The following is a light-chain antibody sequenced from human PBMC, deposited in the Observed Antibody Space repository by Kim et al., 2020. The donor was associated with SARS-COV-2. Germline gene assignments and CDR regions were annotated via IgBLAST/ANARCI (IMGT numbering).Light chain of an antibody. CDR2: KND. CDR3: AAWDDSLSSWV. CDR1: SSNIGSDY. V-gene: IGLV1-47*01. J-gene: IGLJ3*02. Sequence: GQRVTISCSGSSSNIGSDYVYWYQQLPGTAPKLLIYKNDRRPSGVPDRFSGSESDTSASLAISGLRSEDEADYYCAAWDDSLSSWVFGGGTQLTVL.